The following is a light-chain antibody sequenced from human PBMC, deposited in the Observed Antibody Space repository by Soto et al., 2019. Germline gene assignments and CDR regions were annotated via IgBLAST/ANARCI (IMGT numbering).Light chain of an antibody. J-gene: IGLJ3*02. Sequence: QSVLTQPPSASGSPGQSVTISCTGTSSDVGGYNYVSWYQHHPGKAPKLMIYEVNKRPSGVPDRFSGSKSGNTASLTVSGLQAEDEADYYCSSYAGSNKVFGGGTKHTVL. CDR3: SSYAGSNKV. CDR2: EVN. V-gene: IGLV2-8*01. CDR1: SSDVGGYNY.